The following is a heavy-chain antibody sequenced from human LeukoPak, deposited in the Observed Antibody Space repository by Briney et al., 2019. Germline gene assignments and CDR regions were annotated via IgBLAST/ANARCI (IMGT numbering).Heavy chain of an antibody. Sequence: SETLSLTCTVSGGSVRSYYWSWIRQPAGKGLEWIVYIYYSGSTNYNPSLKSRVTISVDTSKNQFSLKLSSVTAAYTAVYYCARHYIAAGGGDAFDIWGQGTMVTVSS. J-gene: IGHJ3*02. CDR3: ARHYIAAGGGDAFDI. V-gene: IGHV4-59*08. CDR2: IYYSGST. CDR1: GGSVRSYY. D-gene: IGHD6-13*01.